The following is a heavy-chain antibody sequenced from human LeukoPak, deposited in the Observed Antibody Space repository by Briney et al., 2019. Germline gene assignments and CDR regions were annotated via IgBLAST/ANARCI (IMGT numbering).Heavy chain of an antibody. CDR1: GGSFSGYY. Sequence: SETLSLTCAVYGGSFSGYYWSWIRQPPGKGLEWIGEINHSGSTNYNPSLKSRVTISVDTSKNQFSLKLSSVTAADTAVYYCARARVYQLLVSSFAFDIWGQGTMVTVSS. J-gene: IGHJ3*02. V-gene: IGHV4-34*01. CDR2: INHSGST. CDR3: ARARVYQLLVSSFAFDI. D-gene: IGHD2-2*01.